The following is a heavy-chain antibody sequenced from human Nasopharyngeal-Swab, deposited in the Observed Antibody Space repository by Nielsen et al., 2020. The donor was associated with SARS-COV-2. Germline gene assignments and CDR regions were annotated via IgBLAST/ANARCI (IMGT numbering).Heavy chain of an antibody. CDR1: GFSLSTSGMC. CDR3: ARMMRDYYDSGYYYYVDV. D-gene: IGHD3-22*01. CDR2: IDWDDDK. V-gene: IGHV2-70*11. Sequence: SGPTLVKPTQTLTLTCTFSGFSLSTSGMCVSWIRQPPGKALEWLARIDWDDDKYYSTSLKTRLTISKDTSKNQVVLTMTNMDPVDTATYYCARMMRDYYDSGYYYYVDVWGKGTTVTVSS. J-gene: IGHJ6*03.